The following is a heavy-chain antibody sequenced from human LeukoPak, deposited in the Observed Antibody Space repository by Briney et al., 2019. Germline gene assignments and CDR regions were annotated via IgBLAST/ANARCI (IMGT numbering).Heavy chain of an antibody. CDR1: GGSISSSSYY. CDR2: IYYSGST. D-gene: IGHD3-10*01. J-gene: IGHJ4*02. Sequence: PSETLSLTCTVSGGSISSSSYYWGWIRQPPGKGLEWIGSIYYSGSTYYNPSLKSRVTISVDTSKNQFSLKLSSVTAADTAVYYCARHVKTMVRGANDDYRGQGTLVTVSS. V-gene: IGHV4-39*01. CDR3: ARHVKTMVRGANDDY.